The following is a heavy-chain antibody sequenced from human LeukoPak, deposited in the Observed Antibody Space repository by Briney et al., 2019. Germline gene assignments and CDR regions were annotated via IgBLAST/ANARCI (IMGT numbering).Heavy chain of an antibody. J-gene: IGHJ4*02. V-gene: IGHV3-23*01. Sequence: GGSLRLSCAASGFTFSSHAMSWVRQAPGKGLEWVSVISGSGGDTYYADSVKGRFTISRDNSKNTLNVQMNSLGAEDTAVYYCAKGPNDSSNYLFEYWGQGTLVTVSS. CDR3: AKGPNDSSNYLFEY. D-gene: IGHD4-11*01. CDR2: ISGSGGDT. CDR1: GFTFSSHA.